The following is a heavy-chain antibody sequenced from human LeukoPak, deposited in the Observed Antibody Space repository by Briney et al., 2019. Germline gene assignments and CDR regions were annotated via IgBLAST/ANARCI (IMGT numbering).Heavy chain of an antibody. V-gene: IGHV4-59*08. Sequence: SETLSLTCTVSGGSISSYYWSWIRQPPGKGLEWIGYIYYSGSTNYNPSLKSRATISVDTSKNQFSLKLSSVTAADTAVYYCARSAYYDSSGRIDYWGQGTLVTVSS. CDR1: GGSISSYY. CDR3: ARSAYYDSSGRIDY. J-gene: IGHJ4*02. D-gene: IGHD3-22*01. CDR2: IYYSGST.